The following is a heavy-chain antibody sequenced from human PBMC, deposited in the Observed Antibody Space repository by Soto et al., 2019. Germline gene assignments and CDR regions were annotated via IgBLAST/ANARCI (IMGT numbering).Heavy chain of an antibody. J-gene: IGHJ4*02. D-gene: IGHD1-26*01. CDR1: GFTFSSYG. CDR3: GRAREGDYIDY. CDR2: IWYDGSNK. V-gene: IGHV3-33*01. Sequence: GGSLRLSCAASGFTFSSYGMHWVRQAPGKGLEWVAVIWYDGSNKYYADSVKGRFTISRDNSKNTLYLQMNSLRAEDTAVYYCGRAREGDYIDYWGQGTLVTVSS.